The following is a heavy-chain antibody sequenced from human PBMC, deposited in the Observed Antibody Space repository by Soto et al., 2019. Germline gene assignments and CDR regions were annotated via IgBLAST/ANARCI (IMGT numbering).Heavy chain of an antibody. CDR1: GFTFSSYG. CDR2: ISYDGSNK. V-gene: IGHV3-30*18. J-gene: IGHJ4*02. CDR3: AKDLEGATLVAFDY. Sequence: QVQLVESGGGVVQPGRSLRLSCAASGFTFSSYGMHWVSQAPGQGMEWVAVISYDGSNKYYADSVKGRFTISRDNSKHTLYLQMTSLRAEDTAVYYCAKDLEGATLVAFDYWGQGTMVTVSS. D-gene: IGHD1-26*01.